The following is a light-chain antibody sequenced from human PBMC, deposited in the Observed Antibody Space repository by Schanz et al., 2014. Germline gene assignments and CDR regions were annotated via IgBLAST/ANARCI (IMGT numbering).Light chain of an antibody. J-gene: IGLJ3*02. Sequence: QSVLTQPPSVSGSPGQSVTISCTGTTSDVGTYNRVSWYQQPPDTAPKLIIYEVTNRPSGVPDRFSGSKSGNTASLTISGLQAEDEADYYCCSYAGSRFGGGTKLTVL. CDR3: CSYAGSR. CDR2: EVT. CDR1: TSDVGTYNR. V-gene: IGLV2-18*02.